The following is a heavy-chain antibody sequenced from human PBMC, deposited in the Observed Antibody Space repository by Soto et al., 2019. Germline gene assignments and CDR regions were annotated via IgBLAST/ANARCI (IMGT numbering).Heavy chain of an antibody. CDR3: AKHQSHSSSYVDP. V-gene: IGHV4-39*01. D-gene: IGHD6-13*01. CDR1: GGSIISSSYY. J-gene: IGHJ5*02. Sequence: PSETLSLTCTVSGGSIISSSYYWGWIRQPPGKGLEWIGSIYYSGSTYYNPSLKSRVTISVDTSKNQFSLKLSSVTAADTAVYYCAKHQSHSSSYVDPWGQGTLVTVSS. CDR2: IYYSGST.